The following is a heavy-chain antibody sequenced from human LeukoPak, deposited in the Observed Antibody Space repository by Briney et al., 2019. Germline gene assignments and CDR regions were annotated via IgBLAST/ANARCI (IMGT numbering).Heavy chain of an antibody. CDR3: AREIGSWYSLGGYYYGMDV. J-gene: IGHJ6*02. D-gene: IGHD6-13*01. CDR2: MNPNSGNT. V-gene: IGHV1-8*01. CDR1: GYTFTSYD. Sequence: ASVKVSCKASGYTFTSYDINWVRQATGQGLEWMGWMNPNSGNTGYAQKFQGRVTMTRNTSISTAYMELSSLRSEDTAVYYCAREIGSWYSLGGYYYGMDVWGQGTTVTVSS.